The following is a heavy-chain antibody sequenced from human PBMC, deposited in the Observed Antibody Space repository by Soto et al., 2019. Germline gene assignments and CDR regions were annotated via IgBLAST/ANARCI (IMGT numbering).Heavy chain of an antibody. Sequence: EVQLVESGGGLVQPGGSLRLSCVGSGFTFSDHYIDWVRQAPGKGLEWVGRARHKPKGYTTEYAASVKGRFTVSRDDSKNSVYLQMNSLKAADTGVYYCARGAVLSITLYYDGLDVWGQGTSVTVSS. D-gene: IGHD6-6*01. V-gene: IGHV3-72*01. CDR3: ARGAVLSITLYYDGLDV. J-gene: IGHJ6*01. CDR2: ARHKPKGYTT. CDR1: GFTFSDHY.